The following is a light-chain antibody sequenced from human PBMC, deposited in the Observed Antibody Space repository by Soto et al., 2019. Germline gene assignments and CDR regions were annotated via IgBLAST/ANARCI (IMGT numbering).Light chain of an antibody. CDR3: QQRSNWPWT. V-gene: IGKV3-11*01. CDR1: QSVSSY. Sequence: EIVLTQSPATLSLSPGERATLSCRASQSVSSYFAWYQQKPGQAPRLLIYDASNRATGIPARVSASVSGTDFTLTISSLDTEDFAVDYCQQRSNWPWTFGQGTKVEIK. J-gene: IGKJ1*01. CDR2: DAS.